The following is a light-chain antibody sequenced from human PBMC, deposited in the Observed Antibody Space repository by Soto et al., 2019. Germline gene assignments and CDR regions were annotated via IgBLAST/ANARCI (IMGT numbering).Light chain of an antibody. CDR1: SSDVGGYNY. CDR3: SSYAGSNNYV. Sequence: QSVLTQPPSASGSPGQSVTISCTGTSSDVGGYNYVSWYQQHPSKAPKLMIYEVSKRPSGVPDRFSGSKSGNTASLTVSGLQAEDEADYYCSSYAGSNNYVFGTGTKVT. V-gene: IGLV2-8*01. J-gene: IGLJ1*01. CDR2: EVS.